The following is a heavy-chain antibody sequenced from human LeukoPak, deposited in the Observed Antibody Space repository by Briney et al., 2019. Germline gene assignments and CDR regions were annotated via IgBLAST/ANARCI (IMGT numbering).Heavy chain of an antibody. D-gene: IGHD6-19*01. CDR3: VKSSGWWEIDY. V-gene: IGHV3-30*18. CDR1: GFTFSSYG. J-gene: IGHJ4*02. Sequence: GGSLRLSCAASGFTFSSYGMHWVRQAPGKGLEWVAVISYDGSNKYYADSVKGRFTISRDNSKNTLYLQMNSLRAEDTAVYYCVKSSGWWEIDYWGQGTLVTVSS. CDR2: ISYDGSNK.